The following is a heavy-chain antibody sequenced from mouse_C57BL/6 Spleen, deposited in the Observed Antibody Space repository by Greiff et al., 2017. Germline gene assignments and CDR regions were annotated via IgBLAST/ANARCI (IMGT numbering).Heavy chain of an antibody. V-gene: IGHV1-15*01. J-gene: IGHJ2*01. CDR2: LDTESGGT. CDR3: TRGYSFDF. CDR1: GYTFTDYE. Sequence: VQLQQSGAELVRPGASVTLSCKASGYTFTDYEMHWVKQTPVHGLEWIGALDTESGGTASNQKFKGKAILTADKSSSTAYMELHSLTSEDSAVYYCTRGYSFDFWGQGTTLTVSS.